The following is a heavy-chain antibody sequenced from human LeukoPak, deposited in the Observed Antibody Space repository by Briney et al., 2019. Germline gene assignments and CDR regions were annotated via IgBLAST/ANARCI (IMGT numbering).Heavy chain of an antibody. J-gene: IGHJ4*02. D-gene: IGHD3-22*01. CDR2: LWYDGSNK. CDR1: GFTCSSYA. CDR3: ARGTYYYDSSGYYYRY. Sequence: PGGSLRLSCAASGFTCSSYARHWVRQAPDKGLEWVAVLWYDGSNKYYADSVKGRFTISRDNSKNTLYLQMNSLRAEDTAAYYCARGTYYYDSSGYYYRYWGQGTLVTVSS. V-gene: IGHV3-33*08.